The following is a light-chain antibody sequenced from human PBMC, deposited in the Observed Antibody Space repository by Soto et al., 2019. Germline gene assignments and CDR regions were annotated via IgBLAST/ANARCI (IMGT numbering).Light chain of an antibody. J-gene: IGLJ2*01. CDR1: RSNIGWNT. V-gene: IGLV1-44*01. CDR2: SDS. Sequence: QSVLTPPPSASGTPGQRVTISCYGSRSNIGWNTVNWFQQLPGSSPKLLIYSDSHRPSGVPARFSGSRSGTSASLAISGLQSEDEAVYYCAAWDDSLNGFVIFGGGTKLTVL. CDR3: AAWDDSLNGFVI.